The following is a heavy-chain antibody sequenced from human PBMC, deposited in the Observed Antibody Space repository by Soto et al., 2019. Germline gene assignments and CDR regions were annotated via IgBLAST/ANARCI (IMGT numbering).Heavy chain of an antibody. D-gene: IGHD5-12*01. CDR1: GYPFSSYG. J-gene: IGHJ4*02. CDR3: ARANDMVATSLDY. V-gene: IGHV1-18*04. CDR2: ISTYNGNP. Sequence: QVQLVQSGVEVKRPGASVKVSCTTSGYPFSSYGFTWVRQAPGQGLEWLVWISTYNGNPKYAQELQGRFSLTADTATRTAYMALSRPRFDDTGVYYCARANDMVATSLDYWGQGTLVTVS.